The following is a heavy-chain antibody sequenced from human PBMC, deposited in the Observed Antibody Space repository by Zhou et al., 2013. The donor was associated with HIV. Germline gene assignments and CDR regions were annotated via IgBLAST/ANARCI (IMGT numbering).Heavy chain of an antibody. D-gene: IGHD3-10*01. V-gene: IGHV4-38-2*02. J-gene: IGHJ4*02. CDR2: IYQDGXT. CDR3: ARESHGSGSWGFDC. Sequence: QVQLQQWGAGLLKPSETLSLTCAVSAYPISSGYFWGWIRQSPGKGLEWIGSIYQDGXTFYNPSLKSRVTISVDTSKNQFSLNLSSVTAADTAVYYCARESHGSGSWGFDCWGQGTLVTGLL. CDR1: AYPISSGYF.